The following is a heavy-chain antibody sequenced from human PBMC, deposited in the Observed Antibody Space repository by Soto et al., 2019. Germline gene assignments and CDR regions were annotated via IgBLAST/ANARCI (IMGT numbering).Heavy chain of an antibody. CDR2: IIPIFGTA. V-gene: IGHV1-69*13. D-gene: IGHD6-6*01. CDR3: ARELALARDKYYFDY. Sequence: SLKGSCKASGVTFSSYSLSCVRQSPLQGLEWMGGIIPIFGTANYAQKFQGRVTITADESTSTAYMELSSLRSEDTAVYYCARELALARDKYYFDYWGQGTLVTVSS. J-gene: IGHJ4*02. CDR1: GVTFSSYS.